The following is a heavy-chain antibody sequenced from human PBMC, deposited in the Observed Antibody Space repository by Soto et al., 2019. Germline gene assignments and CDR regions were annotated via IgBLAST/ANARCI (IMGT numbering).Heavy chain of an antibody. D-gene: IGHD4-17*01. CDR3: AKDREIGDLLTREFDS. CDR1: GFTFGDYA. J-gene: IGHJ4*02. Sequence: EVQLVESGGGLVQPGRSLRLSCEASGFTFGDYAMHWVRQIPGKGLEWVSTITWNSGTIDYADSVKGRFTISRDNAKSSLYLQMHSLRTDDTALYYCAKDREIGDLLTREFDSWGQGTLVTVSS. CDR2: ITWNSGTI. V-gene: IGHV3-9*01.